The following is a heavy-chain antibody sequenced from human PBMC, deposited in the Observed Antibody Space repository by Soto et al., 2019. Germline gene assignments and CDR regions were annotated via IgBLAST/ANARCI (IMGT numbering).Heavy chain of an antibody. CDR1: GYSISSGFY. CDR2: VYHSGST. J-gene: IGHJ1*01. D-gene: IGHD2-2*01. Sequence: PSETLSLTCTVSGYSISSGFYWGWLRQSPGKGLEWIGNVYHSGSTHYNPSLKSRVTISVDTSTNQFSLKLTSVTAADTAVYFCARDRSSSWPSSPEYFQFWGKGTRGIASS. V-gene: IGHV4-38-2*02. CDR3: ARDRSSSWPSSPEYFQF.